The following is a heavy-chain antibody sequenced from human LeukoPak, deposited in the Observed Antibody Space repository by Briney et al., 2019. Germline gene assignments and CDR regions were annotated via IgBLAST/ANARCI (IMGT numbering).Heavy chain of an antibody. V-gene: IGHV4-34*01. Sequence: SETLSLTCAVYGGSFSGYYWSWIRQPPGKGLEWIGEINHSGSTNYNPSLQSRVTISVDTSKNQFSLKLGSVTAADPAVYYCARGGGAMFRGVRRGNWFDPWGQETLVTASS. J-gene: IGHJ5*02. D-gene: IGHD3-10*01. CDR1: GGSFSGYY. CDR2: INHSGST. CDR3: ARGGGAMFRGVRRGNWFDP.